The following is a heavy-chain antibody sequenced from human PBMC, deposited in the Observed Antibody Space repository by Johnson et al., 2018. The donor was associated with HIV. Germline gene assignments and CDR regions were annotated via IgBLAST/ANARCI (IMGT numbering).Heavy chain of an antibody. CDR2: IKSRTDGGTT. J-gene: IGHJ3*02. CDR3: TTEDPRGYGYLFSLGDAFYI. V-gene: IGHV3-15*01. D-gene: IGHD5-18*01. Sequence: VQLVESWGGVVQPGRSLRLSCAASGFTFSSYGVHWVRQAPGKGLEWVGRIKSRTDGGTTDYAAPVKGRFTISRDDSKNTLYLQMNSLKTEDTAVYYCTTEDPRGYGYLFSLGDAFYIWGQGTMVTVSS. CDR1: GFTFSSYG.